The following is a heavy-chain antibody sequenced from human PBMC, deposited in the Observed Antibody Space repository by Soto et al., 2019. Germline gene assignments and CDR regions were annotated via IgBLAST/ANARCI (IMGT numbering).Heavy chain of an antibody. CDR1: GFTFSGSA. Sequence: EVQLVESGGGLVQPGGSLKLSCAASGFTFSGSAMHWVRQASGKGLKWVGRIRNKANSYATAYAASVKGRFTISRDDSKNTAYLQMNSLKTEDTAVYYFTSTVLRYFDTYYFDYWGQGTLVTVSS. CDR2: IRNKANSYAT. V-gene: IGHV3-73*01. J-gene: IGHJ4*02. D-gene: IGHD3-9*01. CDR3: TSTVLRYFDTYYFDY.